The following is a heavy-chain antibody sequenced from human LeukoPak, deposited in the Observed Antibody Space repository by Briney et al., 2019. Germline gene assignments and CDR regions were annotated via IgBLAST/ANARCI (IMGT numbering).Heavy chain of an antibody. J-gene: IGHJ6*03. CDR2: INPNSGGT. D-gene: IGHD4-17*01. V-gene: IGHV1-2*02. Sequence: ASVKVSCKASGYTFTGYYMHWVRQAPGQGLEWMGWINPNSGGTNYAQKFQGRVTMTRDTSISPAYMELSRLSSDDTAVYYCARPASGDYTYYYYMDVWGKGTTVTVSS. CDR1: GYTFTGYY. CDR3: ARPASGDYTYYYYMDV.